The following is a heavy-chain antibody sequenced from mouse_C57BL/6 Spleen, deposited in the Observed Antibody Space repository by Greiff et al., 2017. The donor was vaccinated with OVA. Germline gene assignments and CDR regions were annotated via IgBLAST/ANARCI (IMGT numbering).Heavy chain of an antibody. CDR1: GYTFTSYW. Sequence: QVQLQQPGAELVKPGASVKLSCKASGYTFTSYWMQWVKQRPGQGLEWIGEIDPSDSYTNYNQKFKGKATLTVDTSSSTAYMQLSSLTSEDSVVYYCARAGGYSNPWFAYWGQGTLDTVSA. CDR2: IDPSDSYT. D-gene: IGHD2-5*01. V-gene: IGHV1-50*01. J-gene: IGHJ3*01. CDR3: ARAGGYSNPWFAY.